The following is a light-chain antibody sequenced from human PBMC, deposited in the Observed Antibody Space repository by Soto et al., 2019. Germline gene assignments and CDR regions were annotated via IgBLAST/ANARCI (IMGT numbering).Light chain of an antibody. CDR1: SSDVGGYNY. CDR3: CSYAGRSTPYV. CDR2: DVS. Sequence: QSALTQPRSVSGSPGQSVTISCTGTSSDVGGYNYVSWYQQHPGKVTKLMIYDVSKRPSGVPDRFSGSKSGNTASLTISGLQADDEADYYCCSYAGRSTPYVFGTGTKVTVL. J-gene: IGLJ1*01. V-gene: IGLV2-11*01.